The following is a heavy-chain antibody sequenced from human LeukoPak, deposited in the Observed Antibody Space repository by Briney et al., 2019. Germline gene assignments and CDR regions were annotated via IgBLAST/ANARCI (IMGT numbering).Heavy chain of an antibody. CDR2: INHSGST. Sequence: PSETLSLTCAVYGGSFSGYYWSWIRQPPGKGLEWIGEINHSGSTNYNPSLKSRVTISVDTSKNQFSLKLSSVTAADTAVYYCARGLLYYDILTGYSHYYYYYYMDVWGKGTTVTVSS. V-gene: IGHV4-34*01. CDR1: GGSFSGYY. CDR3: ARGLLYYDILTGYSHYYYYYYMDV. J-gene: IGHJ6*03. D-gene: IGHD3-9*01.